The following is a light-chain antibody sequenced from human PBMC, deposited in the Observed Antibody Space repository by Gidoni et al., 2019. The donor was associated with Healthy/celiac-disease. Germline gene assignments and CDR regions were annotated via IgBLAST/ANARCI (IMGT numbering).Light chain of an antibody. J-gene: IGKJ1*01. CDR2: DAS. V-gene: IGKV3-11*01. CDR1: QSVSSY. CDR3: QQRSNWPWT. Sequence: EIVLTQSPATLSLSPGERATLSCRASQSVSSYLAWYQQKPGQAPRLLIYDASNRATGIPARVSGRGSGTDFTLTISSLEPEDFAVYYCQQRSNWPWTFGQGTKVEIK.